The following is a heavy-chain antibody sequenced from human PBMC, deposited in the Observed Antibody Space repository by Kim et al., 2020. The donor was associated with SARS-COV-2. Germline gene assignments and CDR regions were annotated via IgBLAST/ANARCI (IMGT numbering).Heavy chain of an antibody. CDR2: ISSNGGST. CDR1: GFTFSSYA. D-gene: IGHD6-13*01. V-gene: IGHV3-64D*06. Sequence: GGSLRLSCSASGFTFSSYAMHWVRQAPGKGLEYVSAISSNGGSTYYADSVKGRFTISRDNSKNTLYLQMSSLRAEDTAVYYCVKDSSAYGAAAGGVFDYWGQGTLVTVSS. J-gene: IGHJ4*02. CDR3: VKDSSAYGAAAGGVFDY.